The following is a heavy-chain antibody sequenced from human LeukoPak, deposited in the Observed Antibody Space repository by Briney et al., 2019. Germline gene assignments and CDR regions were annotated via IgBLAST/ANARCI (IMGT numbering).Heavy chain of an antibody. CDR2: IYPGDSDT. D-gene: IGHD6-13*01. V-gene: IGHV5-51*01. Sequence: GESLQISCKGSSYPFTTYWIGWVRQMPGKGLEWMGIIYPGDSDTRYSPSFQGQVTISADKSISTAYLQWSSLKASDTAMYYCARRTSSSWYGFDYWGQGTLVTVSS. J-gene: IGHJ4*02. CDR3: ARRTSSSWYGFDY. CDR1: SYPFTTYW.